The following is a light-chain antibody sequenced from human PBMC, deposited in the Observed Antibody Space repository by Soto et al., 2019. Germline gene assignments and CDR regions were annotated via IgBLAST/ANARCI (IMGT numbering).Light chain of an antibody. CDR2: EVS. J-gene: IGLJ3*02. CDR1: SSDVGGYKY. V-gene: IGLV2-14*01. Sequence: QSALTQPASVSGSPGQSITISCTGTSSDVGGYKYVSWYQQHPDKAPKLIIFEVSNRPSGISSRFSGSKSGNTASLTVSGLQAEDEADYFCSSYARNRDILFGGGTKLTVL. CDR3: SSYARNRDIL.